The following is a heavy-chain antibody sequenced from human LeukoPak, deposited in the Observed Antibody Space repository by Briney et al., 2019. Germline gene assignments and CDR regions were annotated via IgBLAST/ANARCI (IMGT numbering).Heavy chain of an antibody. V-gene: IGHV3-23*01. Sequence: PGGSLRLSCAASGFTFTSYAMSWVRRAPGKGLEWVSAISSNGGGTFYADSVKGQFTISRDNSQNTLYLQMNSLRAEDTAIYYCAKHYGSGTYYKYRAYGAQGTLVTVSS. CDR2: ISSNGGGT. CDR3: AKHYGSGTYYKYRAY. D-gene: IGHD3-10*01. CDR1: GFTFTSYA. J-gene: IGHJ4*02.